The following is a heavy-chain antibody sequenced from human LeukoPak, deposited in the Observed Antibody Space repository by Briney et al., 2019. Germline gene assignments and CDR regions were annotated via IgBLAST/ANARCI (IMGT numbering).Heavy chain of an antibody. D-gene: IGHD2-8*01. J-gene: IGHJ4*02. CDR2: ISGSGGST. V-gene: IGHV3-23*01. Sequence: GGSLRLSCAASGFTFSSHAMSWVRQAPGKGLEWVSAISGSGGSTYYADSVKGRFTISRDNSKNTLYLQMNSLRPEDTAVYYCAKGSSFYCTNGVCYRHFDSWGQGTLVTVSS. CDR1: GFTFSSHA. CDR3: AKGSSFYCTNGVCYRHFDS.